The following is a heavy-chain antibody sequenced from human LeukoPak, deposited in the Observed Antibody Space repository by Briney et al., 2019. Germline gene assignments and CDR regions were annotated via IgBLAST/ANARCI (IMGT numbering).Heavy chain of an antibody. CDR1: GGPTSSYY. CDR3: ARESGAGYSRERTASEI. J-gene: IGHJ3*02. D-gene: IGHD6-13*01. CDR2: IYYSGST. V-gene: IGHV4-59*01. Sequence: SETLSLTRTVSGGPTSSYYRSWIRQPPGKGLEWIGYIYYSGSTNYNPSLKSRVTISVDTSKNQFSLKLSSVTAADTAVYYCARESGAGYSRERTASEIWGQGTMVTVSS.